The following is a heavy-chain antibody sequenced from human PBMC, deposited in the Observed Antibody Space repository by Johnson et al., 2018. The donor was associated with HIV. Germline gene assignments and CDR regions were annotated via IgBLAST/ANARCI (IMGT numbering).Heavy chain of an antibody. CDR3: ARETRDDAFDI. Sequence: EQLVESGGGVVQPGGSLTLSCAASGFTFSNSDMHWVRQPTGQGLEWVSGMGTAGERPYVDSVKGRFTIPRDNAKNSLYLQMNNLRAEDTAMYYCARETRDDAFDIWGQGTMVTVSS. V-gene: IGHV3-13*05. J-gene: IGHJ3*02. D-gene: IGHD4-11*01. CDR2: MGTAGER. CDR1: GFTFSNSD.